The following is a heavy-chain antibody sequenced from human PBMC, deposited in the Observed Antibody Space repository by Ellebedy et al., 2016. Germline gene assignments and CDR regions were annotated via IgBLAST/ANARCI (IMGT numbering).Heavy chain of an antibody. Sequence: SQTLSLTCAVYGGSFSGYYWSWIRQPPGKGLEWIGEINHSGSTNYNPSLKSRVTISVDTSKNQFSLKLSSVTAADTAVYYCARGGTYGGISLYYFDYWGQGTLVTVSS. CDR3: ARGGTYGGISLYYFDY. D-gene: IGHD4-23*01. J-gene: IGHJ4*02. CDR1: GGSFSGYY. CDR2: INHSGST. V-gene: IGHV4-34*01.